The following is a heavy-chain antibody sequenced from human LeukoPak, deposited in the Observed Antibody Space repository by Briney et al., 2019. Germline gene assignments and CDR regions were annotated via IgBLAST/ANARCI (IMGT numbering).Heavy chain of an antibody. V-gene: IGHV3-11*04. CDR3: ARDRSSGKRYFQH. CDR2: ISSSGSTI. J-gene: IGHJ1*01. CDR1: GFTFSDYY. D-gene: IGHD6-19*01. Sequence: GGSLRLSCAASGFTFSDYYMSWIRQAPGKGLEWVSYISSSGSTIYYADSVKGRFTISRDNAKNSLYLQMNSLRAEDTAVYYCARDRSSGKRYFQHWGQGTLSPSPQ.